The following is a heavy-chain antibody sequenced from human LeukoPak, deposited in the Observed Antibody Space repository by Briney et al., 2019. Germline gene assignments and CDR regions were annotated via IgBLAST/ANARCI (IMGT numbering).Heavy chain of an antibody. J-gene: IGHJ6*02. V-gene: IGHV1-8*01. CDR2: MSPNSGNT. CDR3: ARRAYDFWSGSQIYGMDV. D-gene: IGHD3-3*01. CDR1: GYTFTSYD. Sequence: ASVKVSCKASGYTFTSYDINWVRQATGQGLEWMGWMSPNSGNTGYAQKFQGRVTMTRNTSISTAYMGLSSLRSEGTAVYYCARRAYDFWSGSQIYGMDVWGQGTTVTVSS.